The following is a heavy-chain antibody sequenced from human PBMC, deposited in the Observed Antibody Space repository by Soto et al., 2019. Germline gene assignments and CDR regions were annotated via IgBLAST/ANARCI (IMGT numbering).Heavy chain of an antibody. J-gene: IGHJ4*02. Sequence: ASVKVSCKASGYTFTSYGISWVRQAPGQGLEWMGWISAYNGNTNYAQKLQGRVTMTTDTSTSTAYMELRSLRSDDTAVYYCARDHDYGDYISPGAWGQGTLVTVSS. CDR3: ARDHDYGDYISPGA. CDR2: ISAYNGNT. D-gene: IGHD4-17*01. CDR1: GYTFTSYG. V-gene: IGHV1-18*01.